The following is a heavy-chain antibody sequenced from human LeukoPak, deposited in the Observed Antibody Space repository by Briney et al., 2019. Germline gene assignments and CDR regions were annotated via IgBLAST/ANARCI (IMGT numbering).Heavy chain of an antibody. Sequence: PSGTLSLTCAVSGGSISSSNWWSWVRQPPGKGLEWIGEINHSGSTNYNPSLKSRVTISVDTSKNQFSLKLSSVTAADTAVYYCARHVGPDIVVVPAATFDYWGQGTLVTVSS. CDR1: GGSISSSNW. D-gene: IGHD2-2*01. J-gene: IGHJ4*02. V-gene: IGHV4-4*02. CDR3: ARHVGPDIVVVPAATFDY. CDR2: INHSGST.